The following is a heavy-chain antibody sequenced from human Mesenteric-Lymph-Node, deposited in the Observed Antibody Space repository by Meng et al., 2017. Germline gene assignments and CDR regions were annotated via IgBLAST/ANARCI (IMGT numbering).Heavy chain of an antibody. CDR2: IPHRGSS. CDR1: GVSLTNHNW. D-gene: IGHD1-26*01. Sequence: RLQDAGPRLVMPSATLSPTYAVSGVSLTNHNWWSWVRQPPGKGLEWIGDIPHRGSSAYNPSLKSRVTMSLATSKNQFSLKLSSVTAADTAIYYCATTIDDPIKDYWGQGTLVTVSS. V-gene: IGHV4-4*02. J-gene: IGHJ4*02. CDR3: ATTIDDPIKDY.